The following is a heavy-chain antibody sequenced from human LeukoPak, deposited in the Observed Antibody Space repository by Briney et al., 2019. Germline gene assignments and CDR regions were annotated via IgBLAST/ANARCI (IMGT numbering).Heavy chain of an antibody. CDR3: AKGLAAGSQYFDY. CDR1: GFTFSTYG. J-gene: IGHJ4*02. Sequence: GGSLRLSCAAPGFTFSTYGMSWVRQAPGKGLEWVSAVGSDGINTAYADSVKGRFTISRDNSKNTLYLQLSSLRAEDTAVYYCAKGLAAGSQYFDYWGQGTLVTVSS. V-gene: IGHV3-23*01. CDR2: VGSDGINT. D-gene: IGHD6-25*01.